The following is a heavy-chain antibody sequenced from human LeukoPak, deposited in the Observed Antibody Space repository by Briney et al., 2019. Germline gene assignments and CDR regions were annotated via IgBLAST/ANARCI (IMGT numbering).Heavy chain of an antibody. CDR1: GGSISSSSYY. V-gene: IGHV4-39*01. CDR3: ARQGRGAH. D-gene: IGHD1-26*01. CDR2: IYYSGSP. Sequence: SETLSLTCTVSGGSISSSSYYWGWIRQPPGKGLEWIGSIYYSGSPYYNPSLKSRVTISVDTSKSQFSLKLNSVTAADTAVYYCARQGRGAHWGQGTLVTVSS. J-gene: IGHJ4*02.